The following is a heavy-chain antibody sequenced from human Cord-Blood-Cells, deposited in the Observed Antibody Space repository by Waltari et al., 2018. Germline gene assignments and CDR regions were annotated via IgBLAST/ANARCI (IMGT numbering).Heavy chain of an antibody. V-gene: IGHV4-34*01. D-gene: IGHD4-17*01. Sequence: QVQLQQWGAGLLKPSETLSLTCAVYGGSFSGYYWSWIRQPPGKGLEWIREINHSGSTNYNPALSSRVTISVDTSKNQFSLKLSSVTAADTAVYYCARPHYGDYGWFDPWGQGTLVTVSS. CDR1: GGSFSGYY. J-gene: IGHJ5*02. CDR2: INHSGST. CDR3: ARPHYGDYGWFDP.